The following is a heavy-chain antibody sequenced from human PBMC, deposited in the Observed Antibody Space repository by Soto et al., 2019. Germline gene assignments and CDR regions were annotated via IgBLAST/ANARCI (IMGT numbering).Heavy chain of an antibody. J-gene: IGHJ6*02. Sequence: EVQLVESGGGLVQPGGSLRLSCAASGFTFRSYWMHWVRQAPGKGLVWVSRINSDGSSTSYADSVKGRVTISRDNAKNTVCRQMNSLRAADTAVYYCARAGWDADRDYYGMDVWGQGTTVTVSS. CDR2: INSDGSST. CDR3: ARAGWDADRDYYGMDV. D-gene: IGHD1-26*01. CDR1: GFTFRSYW. V-gene: IGHV3-74*01.